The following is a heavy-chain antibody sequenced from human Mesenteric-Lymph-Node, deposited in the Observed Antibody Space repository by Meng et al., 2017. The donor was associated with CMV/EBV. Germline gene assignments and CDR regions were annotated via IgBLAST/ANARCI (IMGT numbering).Heavy chain of an antibody. V-gene: IGHV3-30*04. CDR1: GFTFSSYA. Sequence: QVQLVESGGGVVQPGRPLILSCAASGFTFSSYAMHWVRQAPGKGLEWVAVISYDGSNKYYADSVKGRFTISRDNSKNTLYLQMNSLRAEDTAVYYCARVKWGITGTTWGQGTLVTVSS. CDR2: ISYDGSNK. CDR3: ARVKWGITGTT. D-gene: IGHD1-20*01. J-gene: IGHJ5*02.